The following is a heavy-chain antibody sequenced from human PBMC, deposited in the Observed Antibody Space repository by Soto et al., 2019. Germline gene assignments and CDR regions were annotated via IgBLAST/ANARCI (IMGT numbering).Heavy chain of an antibody. CDR1: GGSITSSSHF. V-gene: IGHV4-39*01. CDR2: IYFTGNT. J-gene: IGHJ5*02. CDR3: AGQTFTIAAASYGRSNWLDP. D-gene: IGHD6-25*01. Sequence: KTSETLSLTCTASGGSITSSSHFWGWVRQPPGKGLEWIGTIYFTGNTYYTPSLTSRLTMSIDTSKNEFSLRLNSVTAADTAVYYCAGQTFTIAAASYGRSNWLDPWGPGTLVTVSS.